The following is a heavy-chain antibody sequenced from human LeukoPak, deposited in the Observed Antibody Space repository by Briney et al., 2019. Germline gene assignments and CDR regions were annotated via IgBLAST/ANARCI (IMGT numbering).Heavy chain of an antibody. V-gene: IGHV3-49*04. Sequence: GGSLRLSCTASGFTFGDYAMSWVRQAPGKGLEWVGFIRSKAYGGTTEYAASVKGRFTISRDDSKSIAYLQMNSLKTEDTAVYYCNLVTGTTNPSDYWGQGTLVTVSS. CDR2: IRSKAYGGTT. J-gene: IGHJ4*02. CDR3: NLVTGTTNPSDY. D-gene: IGHD1-1*01. CDR1: GFTFGDYA.